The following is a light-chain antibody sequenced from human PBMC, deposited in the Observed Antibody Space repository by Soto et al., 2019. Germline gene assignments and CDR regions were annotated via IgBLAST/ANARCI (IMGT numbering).Light chain of an antibody. Sequence: EIVMTQSPDTLSVSPGERATLSCRTSPSVSTNLAWYQKKPGQAPRLLIYGASTSATGIPARFSGSGSGTEFTLTISTLQSEDFAVYHCQQYNNWPHTFGQGTKLEIK. CDR2: GAS. CDR3: QQYNNWPHT. J-gene: IGKJ2*01. V-gene: IGKV3-15*01. CDR1: PSVSTN.